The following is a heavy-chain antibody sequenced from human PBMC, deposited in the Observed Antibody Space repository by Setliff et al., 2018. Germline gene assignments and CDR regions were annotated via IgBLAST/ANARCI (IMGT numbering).Heavy chain of an antibody. J-gene: IGHJ3*02. V-gene: IGHV1-69*06. Sequence: EASVKVSCKASGGTFSSYAISWVRQAPGQGLEWMGRIIPIFGTANYAQKFQGRVTITADKSTSTAYMELSSLRSEDTAVYYCARRMWELRSDAFDIWGQGTMVTVSS. CDR3: ARRMWELRSDAFDI. CDR2: IIPIFGTA. D-gene: IGHD1-26*01. CDR1: GGTFSSYA.